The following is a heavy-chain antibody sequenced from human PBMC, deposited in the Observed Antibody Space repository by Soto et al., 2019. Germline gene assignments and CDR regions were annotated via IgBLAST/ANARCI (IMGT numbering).Heavy chain of an antibody. Sequence: QVQLVQSGAEVKKPGSSVKVSCKASGGTFSSYAISWVRQAPGQGLEWMGGIIPIFGTANYAQKFQGRVTITADESTSTAYMELSSLRSEDTAVYYCARSEWTQQQLDYNWFDPWGQGTLVTVSS. CDR1: GGTFSSYA. CDR2: IIPIFGTA. J-gene: IGHJ5*02. CDR3: ARSEWTQQQLDYNWFDP. D-gene: IGHD6-13*01. V-gene: IGHV1-69*12.